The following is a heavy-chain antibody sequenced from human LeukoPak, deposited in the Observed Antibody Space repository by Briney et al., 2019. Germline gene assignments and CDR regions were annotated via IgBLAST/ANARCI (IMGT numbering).Heavy chain of an antibody. Sequence: SETLSLTCTVSGGSINNFYWSWIRQPPGRGLEWIGYISHSGSTNYNPSLESRVSMSVDTSKNQFSLKLSSVTAADTAVYYCAIAAIQTIFGVVNAFDIWGQGTMVTVSS. D-gene: IGHD3-3*01. CDR3: AIAAIQTIFGVVNAFDI. J-gene: IGHJ3*02. V-gene: IGHV4-59*08. CDR1: GGSINNFY. CDR2: ISHSGST.